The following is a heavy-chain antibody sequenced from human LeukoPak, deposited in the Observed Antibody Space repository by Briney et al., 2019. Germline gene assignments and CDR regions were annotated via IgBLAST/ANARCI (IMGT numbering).Heavy chain of an antibody. Sequence: WVRQPPGKGLEWIGSIYYSGSTYYNPSLKSRVTISVDTSKNQFSLKLSSVTAADTAVYYCASQHVYYYDSSGYYYYLDYWGQGTLVTVSS. CDR2: IYYSGST. CDR3: ASQHVYYYDSSGYYYYLDY. V-gene: IGHV4-39*01. D-gene: IGHD3-22*01. J-gene: IGHJ4*02.